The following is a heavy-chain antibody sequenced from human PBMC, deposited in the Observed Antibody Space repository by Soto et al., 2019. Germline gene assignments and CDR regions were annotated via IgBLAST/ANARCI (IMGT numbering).Heavy chain of an antibody. CDR3: ATELSDNPERPFDS. J-gene: IGHJ4*02. Sequence: QVQLVQSGAEVKKPGSSVKVSCKASGVTFSSETISWVRQAPGQGLEWMGGIIPIFGTPDYAQRFQGRVTITADESTATVYMELSSLRSDDTGVYYCATELSDNPERPFDSWGKGTLGTVSS. V-gene: IGHV1-69*01. CDR1: GVTFSSET. D-gene: IGHD1-20*01. CDR2: IIPIFGTP.